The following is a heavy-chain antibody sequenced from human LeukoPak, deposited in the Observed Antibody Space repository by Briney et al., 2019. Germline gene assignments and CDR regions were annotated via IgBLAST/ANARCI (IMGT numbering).Heavy chain of an antibody. D-gene: IGHD3-22*01. CDR2: IKSKTDGGTT. CDR1: GFTFSNAW. Sequence: GGSLRLSCAASGFTFSNAWMSWVRQAPGKGLEWVGRIKSKTDGGTTDYAAPVKGRFTISRDDSKNTLYLQMNSLKTEDTAVYYCTTACYYYDAFDIWGQGTMVTVSS. J-gene: IGHJ3*02. CDR3: TTACYYYDAFDI. V-gene: IGHV3-15*01.